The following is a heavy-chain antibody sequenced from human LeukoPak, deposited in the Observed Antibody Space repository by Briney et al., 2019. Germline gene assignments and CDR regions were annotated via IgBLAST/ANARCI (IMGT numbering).Heavy chain of an antibody. J-gene: IGHJ4*02. V-gene: IGHV3-23*01. CDR3: AKGDSSGYSYYFDY. Sequence: GGSLRLSCAASGFTFSSYAMSWVRQAPGKGLEWVSAISGSGGSTYYADSVKGRFTISRDNSKNTLYLQMNSLRAGDTAVYYCAKGDSSGYSYYFDYWGQGTLVTVSS. CDR1: GFTFSSYA. CDR2: ISGSGGST. D-gene: IGHD3-22*01.